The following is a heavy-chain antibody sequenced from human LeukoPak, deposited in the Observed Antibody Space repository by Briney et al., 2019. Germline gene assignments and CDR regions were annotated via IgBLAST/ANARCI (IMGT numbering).Heavy chain of an antibody. CDR2: IYYSGST. Sequence: SETLSLTCTVSGGSISSYYWSWIRQPPGKGLEWIGYIYYSGSTNYNPSLKSRVTISVDTSKNQFSLKLSSVPAADTAVYYCARAAEIRVVTATPGYFDYWGQGTLVTVSS. CDR3: ARAAEIRVVTATPGYFDY. CDR1: GGSISSYY. J-gene: IGHJ4*02. D-gene: IGHD2-21*02. V-gene: IGHV4-59*01.